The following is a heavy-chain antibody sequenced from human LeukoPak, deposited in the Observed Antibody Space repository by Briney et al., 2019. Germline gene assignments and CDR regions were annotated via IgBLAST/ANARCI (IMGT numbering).Heavy chain of an antibody. CDR3: ARRSGSGSVLTLDY. J-gene: IGHJ4*02. V-gene: IGHV4-39*01. CDR1: GGSISSSSYF. Sequence: SETLSLTCTVSGGSISSSSYFWDWIRQPPGQGLEWIGSVYYSGGTYYNPSLNSRVTISVDTSKNQFSLKLSSVTAADTAVYYCARRSGSGSVLTLDYWGQGTLVTVSS. D-gene: IGHD3-10*01. CDR2: VYYSGGT.